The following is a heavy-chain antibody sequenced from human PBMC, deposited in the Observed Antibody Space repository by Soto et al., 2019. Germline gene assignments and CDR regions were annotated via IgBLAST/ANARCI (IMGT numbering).Heavy chain of an antibody. Sequence: QVQLVESGGGVGQPGRSLRLSCAASGFTFSSYGMHWVRQAPGKWLEWVAVISYDGSNKYYADSVKGRFTISRDNSKNTLYLQMNSLRAEDTAVYYCANGETYYDYIWGSDAFDIWGQGTMVTVSS. D-gene: IGHD3-16*01. V-gene: IGHV3-30*18. CDR3: ANGETYYDYIWGSDAFDI. CDR1: GFTFSSYG. CDR2: ISYDGSNK. J-gene: IGHJ3*02.